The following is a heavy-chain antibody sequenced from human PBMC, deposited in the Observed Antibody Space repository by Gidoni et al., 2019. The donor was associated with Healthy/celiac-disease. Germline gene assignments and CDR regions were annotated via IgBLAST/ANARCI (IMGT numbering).Heavy chain of an antibody. J-gene: IGHJ6*02. CDR2: ISGSGGST. Sequence: EVQLLESGGGLVQPGGSLRLSCAASGFTFSSYALGWVRQAPGKGLEWVSAISGSGGSTYYADSVKGRFTISRDNSKNTLYLQMNSLRAEDTAVYYCAKDNVDSSWSYYYYGMDVWGQGTTVTVSS. V-gene: IGHV3-23*01. CDR1: GFTFSSYA. CDR3: AKDNVDSSWSYYYYGMDV. D-gene: IGHD6-13*01.